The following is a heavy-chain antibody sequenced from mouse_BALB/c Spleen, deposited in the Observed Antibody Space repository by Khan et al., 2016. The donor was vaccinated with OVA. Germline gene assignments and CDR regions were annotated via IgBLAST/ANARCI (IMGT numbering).Heavy chain of an antibody. D-gene: IGHD3-2*02. Sequence: QMQLEESGAELVRPGASVKLSCKTSGYIFTSYWIHWVKQRSGQGLEWIARIYPGTDNSYYNEKFKDKATLTADKSSSTAYMQLSSLKSEDSDVYCCAREEALYHFDHWGQGTTLTVSS. CDR2: IYPGTDNS. J-gene: IGHJ2*01. CDR1: GYIFTSYW. V-gene: IGHV1S132*01. CDR3: AREEALYHFDH.